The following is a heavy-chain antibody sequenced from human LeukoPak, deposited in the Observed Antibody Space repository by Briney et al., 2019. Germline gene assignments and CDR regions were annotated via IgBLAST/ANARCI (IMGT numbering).Heavy chain of an antibody. CDR2: IYYSGST. Sequence: SQTLSLTCTVSGGSISSGDYYWSWIRQPPGKGLEWIGYIYYSGSTYYNPSLKSRVTISVDTSKNQFSLKLSSVTAADTAVYYCARERRRYYGSGSYPLDYWGQGALVTVSS. D-gene: IGHD3-10*01. CDR1: GGSISSGDYY. J-gene: IGHJ4*02. V-gene: IGHV4-30-4*01. CDR3: ARERRRYYGSGSYPLDY.